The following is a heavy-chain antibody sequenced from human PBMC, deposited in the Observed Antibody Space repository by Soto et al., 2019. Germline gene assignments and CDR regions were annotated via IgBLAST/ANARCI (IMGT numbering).Heavy chain of an antibody. J-gene: IGHJ4*02. Sequence: EVQLVESGGDLVKPEESLRLACAGSGLTFSNAWMNWVRQAPGKGLEWVGRIKSKLDGGTADYAAPVKGRFTISRDDSQSTLHLQMRSLKTEDTAVYYCTATLITGYYLDYWGQGTLLTVSS. CDR3: TATLITGYYLDY. V-gene: IGHV3-15*07. D-gene: IGHD1-20*01. CDR2: IKSKLDGGTA. CDR1: GLTFSNAW.